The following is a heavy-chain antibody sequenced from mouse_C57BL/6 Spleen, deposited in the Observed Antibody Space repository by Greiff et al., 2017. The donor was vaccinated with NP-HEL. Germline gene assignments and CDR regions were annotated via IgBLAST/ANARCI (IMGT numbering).Heavy chain of an antibody. V-gene: IGHV3-6*01. Sequence: EVKLQESGPGLVKPSQSLSLTCSVTGYSITSGYYWNWIRQFPGNKLEWMCYISYDGSNNYNPSLKNRISITRDTSTNQFFLKLNSVTTEDTATYYCARDTLYYFDYWGQGTTLTVSS. CDR3: ARDTLYYFDY. CDR1: GYSITSGYY. CDR2: ISYDGSN. J-gene: IGHJ2*01.